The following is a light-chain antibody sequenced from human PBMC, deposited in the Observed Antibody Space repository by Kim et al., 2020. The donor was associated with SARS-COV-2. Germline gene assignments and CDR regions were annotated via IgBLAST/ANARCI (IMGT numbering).Light chain of an antibody. CDR3: QKCSSGPPT. CDR2: TAY. CDR1: QGIRNY. Sequence: SPGERDRLTITCRESQGIRNYAGWQQHTREKVRYLIYYTAYSVKASVESRFSGSGAGADFTLTSSRVQHDDVATYYCQKCSSGPPTFGGGTKLEI. V-gene: IGKV1-27*01. J-gene: IGKJ4*01.